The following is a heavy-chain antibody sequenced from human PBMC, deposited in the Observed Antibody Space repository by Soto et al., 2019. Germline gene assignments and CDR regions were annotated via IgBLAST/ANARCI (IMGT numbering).Heavy chain of an antibody. J-gene: IGHJ4*02. V-gene: IGHV1-69*13. D-gene: IGHD3-22*01. CDR1: GGTFSSYA. CDR2: IIPIFGTA. Sequence: GASVKVSCKASGGTFSSYAISWVRQAPGQGLEWMGGIIPIFGTANYAQKFQGRVTITADESTSTAYMELSSLRSEDTAVYYCARGRNYYDSSGYSHGPCYFDYWGQGTLVTVPS. CDR3: ARGRNYYDSSGYSHGPCYFDY.